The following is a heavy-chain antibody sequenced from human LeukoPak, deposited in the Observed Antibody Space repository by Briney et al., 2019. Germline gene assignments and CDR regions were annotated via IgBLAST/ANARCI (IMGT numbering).Heavy chain of an antibody. Sequence: SETLSLTCTVSGGSISTSNWWNWVRQPPGKGLQWIGEIYHSGSTNYNPSLKSRVTISVDTSKNQFSLKLSSVSAADTAVYYCARGGYCGGDCYFYYWGQGTLVTVSS. J-gene: IGHJ4*02. D-gene: IGHD2-21*02. CDR3: ARGGYCGGDCYFYY. CDR1: GGSISTSNW. V-gene: IGHV4-4*02. CDR2: IYHSGST.